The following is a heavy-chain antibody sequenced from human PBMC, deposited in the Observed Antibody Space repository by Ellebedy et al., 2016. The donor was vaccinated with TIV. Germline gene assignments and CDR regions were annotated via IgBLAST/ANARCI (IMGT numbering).Heavy chain of an antibody. Sequence: MPSETLSLTCTVSGGSISSNNSSWGWIRQPPGKGLEWIGNIYYSGSTYHSPSLKSRVTISVDTSKNQFSLKLSSVTAADTAMYYCASCPKGYYYDTSGYYFTQWGQGTLVTVSS. V-gene: IGHV4-39*07. D-gene: IGHD3-22*01. J-gene: IGHJ4*02. CDR3: ASCPKGYYYDTSGYYFTQ. CDR1: GGSISSNNSS. CDR2: IYYSGST.